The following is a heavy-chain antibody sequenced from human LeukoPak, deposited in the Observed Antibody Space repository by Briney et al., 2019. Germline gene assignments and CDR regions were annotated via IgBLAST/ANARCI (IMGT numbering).Heavy chain of an antibody. Sequence: PGESLKISCKGSGYSFSIYWIAWVRQMPGKGLEWMGIIYPGDSETRYSPSFQGHVTFSADKSISTAYLQWSSLKTSDTAMYYCARHGGGYSYASGFDYWGQGTLVTVSS. J-gene: IGHJ4*02. D-gene: IGHD5-18*01. V-gene: IGHV5-51*01. CDR2: IYPGDSET. CDR3: ARHGGGYSYASGFDY. CDR1: GYSFSIYW.